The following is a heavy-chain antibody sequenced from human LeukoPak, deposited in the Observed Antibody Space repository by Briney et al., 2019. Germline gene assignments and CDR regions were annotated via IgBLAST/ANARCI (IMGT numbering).Heavy chain of an antibody. CDR3: ARDFSGWNFLDY. Sequence: PGRSLRLPCAPCGFTFDDYAMHWVRQAPGKGLEWVSGISWNSGSIGYADSVKGRFTISRDNAKNSLYLQMNSLRAENTAVYYCARDFSGWNFLDYWGQGTLVTVSS. CDR2: ISWNSGSI. V-gene: IGHV3-9*01. J-gene: IGHJ4*02. D-gene: IGHD1-7*01. CDR1: GFTFDDYA.